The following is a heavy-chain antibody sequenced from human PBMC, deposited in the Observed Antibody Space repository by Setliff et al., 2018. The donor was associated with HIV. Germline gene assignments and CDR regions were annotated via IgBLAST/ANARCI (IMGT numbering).Heavy chain of an antibody. Sequence: PSETLSLTCALYGGSFSGHFWNWIRQPPDKGLEWIGEVNPSGDTNYNPSLRDRVAISLDAYKNQFSLNLTSLTDADTSVYYCARTTMGLLDYWVRGKLVTVSS. J-gene: IGHJ4*02. V-gene: IGHV4-34*01. CDR1: GGSFSGHF. D-gene: IGHD3-10*01. CDR3: ARTTMGLLDY. CDR2: VNPSGDT.